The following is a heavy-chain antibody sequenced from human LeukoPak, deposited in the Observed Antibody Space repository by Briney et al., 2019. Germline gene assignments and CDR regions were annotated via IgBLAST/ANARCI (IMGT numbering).Heavy chain of an antibody. CDR2: ITGNGDTK. V-gene: IGHV3-23*01. D-gene: IGHD6-13*01. CDR1: GFTLRTYA. Sequence: GGSLRLSCAAFGFTLRTYAMNWVRQAPGKGLEGVSHITGNGDTKQYADSVKGRFTNSRDNSKNTLYLQMNNVRAEDTAMYYCAKDWKPDGINDFDFWGQGTLVTVSS. J-gene: IGHJ4*02. CDR3: AKDWKPDGINDFDF.